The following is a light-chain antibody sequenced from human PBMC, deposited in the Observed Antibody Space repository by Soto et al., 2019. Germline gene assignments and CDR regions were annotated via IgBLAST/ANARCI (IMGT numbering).Light chain of an antibody. Sequence: QSALTQPASMPGSPGQSITISCTGTSSDVGGYNYVSWYQQHPGKAPKLMICDVSNRPSGVSNRFSGSKSGNTASLTISGLQAEDEADYYCCSYTSSSTYVFGTGTKLTVL. CDR1: SSDVGGYNY. CDR2: DVS. CDR3: CSYTSSSTYV. J-gene: IGLJ1*01. V-gene: IGLV2-14*03.